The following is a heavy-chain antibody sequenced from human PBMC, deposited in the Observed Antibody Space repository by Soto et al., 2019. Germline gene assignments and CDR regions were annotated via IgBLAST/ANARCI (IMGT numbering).Heavy chain of an antibody. J-gene: IGHJ4*02. V-gene: IGHV1-3*01. Sequence: ALVKVSCKASGFTFTSSAMQWVRQARGQRLEWMGWINAGNGNTKYSQKFQGRVTITRDTSASTAYMELSGLRSEDTAVYYCARDTLSGWYAVFDYWGQGTLVTVSS. CDR3: ARDTLSGWYAVFDY. CDR1: GFTFTSSA. CDR2: INAGNGNT. D-gene: IGHD6-19*01.